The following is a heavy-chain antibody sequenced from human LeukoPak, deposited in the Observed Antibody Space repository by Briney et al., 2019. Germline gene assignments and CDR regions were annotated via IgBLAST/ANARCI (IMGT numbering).Heavy chain of an antibody. V-gene: IGHV3-15*01. J-gene: IGHJ4*02. Sequence: PGGSLRLSCAASGFTFSNAWMSWVRQAPGKGLEWVGHIKSKTDGGTTDYAAPVKGRFTISRDDSRNTLYLQMNSLKTEDTAVYYCTTDLAAAGDFDYWGQGTLVTVSS. CDR1: GFTFSNAW. CDR2: IKSKTDGGTT. CDR3: TTDLAAAGDFDY. D-gene: IGHD6-13*01.